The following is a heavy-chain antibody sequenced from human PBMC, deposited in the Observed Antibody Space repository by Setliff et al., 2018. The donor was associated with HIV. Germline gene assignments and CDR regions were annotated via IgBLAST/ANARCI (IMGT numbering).Heavy chain of an antibody. CDR2: INHSGGT. CDR3: ARGWGHDGFDF. Sequence: PSETLSLTCAVYGRSFSGYYWNWIRQSPGKGLEWIGEINHSGGTNYNPSLKSRVTMSIDTSKNQFSLNVSSVTAADTAVYYCARGWGHDGFDFWGQGTTVTV. CDR1: GRSFSGYY. J-gene: IGHJ3*01. V-gene: IGHV4-34*01. D-gene: IGHD7-27*01.